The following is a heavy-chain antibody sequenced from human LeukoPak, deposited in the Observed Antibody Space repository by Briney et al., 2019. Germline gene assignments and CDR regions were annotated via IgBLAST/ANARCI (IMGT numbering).Heavy chain of an antibody. V-gene: IGHV3-23*01. D-gene: IGHD5-12*01. CDR2: ISGSGGST. CDR1: GFTFASYA. Sequence: GGSLRLSCAASGFTFASYAMSWVRQAPGKGLEWVSAISGSGGSTFYGVSVKGRFTISRDNSKNTLYLQMNSLRAEDTAVYYCATGYDFGFDPWGQGTLVTVSS. CDR3: ATGYDFGFDP. J-gene: IGHJ5*02.